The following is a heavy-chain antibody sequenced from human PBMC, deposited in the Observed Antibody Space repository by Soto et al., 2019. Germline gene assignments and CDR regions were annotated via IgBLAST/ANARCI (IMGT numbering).Heavy chain of an antibody. CDR3: ARVSPVTQLAY. Sequence: SETLSLTCTVSGGSISSSSYYWGWIRQPPGKGLEWIGSIYYSGSTYYNPSLKSRVTISVDTSKNQFSLKLSSVTAADTAVYYCARVSPVTQLAYWGHGMLVTVSP. CDR1: GGSISSSSYY. CDR2: IYYSGST. J-gene: IGHJ4*01. V-gene: IGHV4-39*01. D-gene: IGHD4-17*01.